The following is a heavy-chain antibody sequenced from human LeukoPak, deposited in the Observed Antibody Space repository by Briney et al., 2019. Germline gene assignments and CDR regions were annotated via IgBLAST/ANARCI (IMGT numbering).Heavy chain of an antibody. J-gene: IGHJ4*02. Sequence: GGSLRLSCAASGFTFSSYGIHWVRQAPGKGLEWVAFIRYDGSNKYYADSVKGRFTISRDNSKNTLYLQMNSLRAEDTAVYYCAKDYLDIVVVVAATTFGYYFDYWGQGTLVTVSS. D-gene: IGHD2-15*01. V-gene: IGHV3-30*02. CDR2: IRYDGSNK. CDR3: AKDYLDIVVVVAATTFGYYFDY. CDR1: GFTFSSYG.